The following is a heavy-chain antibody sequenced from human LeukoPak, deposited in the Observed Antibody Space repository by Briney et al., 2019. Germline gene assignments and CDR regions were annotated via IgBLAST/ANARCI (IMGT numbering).Heavy chain of an antibody. D-gene: IGHD6-6*01. CDR1: GGSISSSY. CDR3: ARCSSSFRWFDP. J-gene: IGHJ5*02. CDR2: INHSGST. Sequence: SETLSLTCTVSGGSISSSYWSWIRQPPGKGLEWIGEINHSGSTNYNPSLKSRVTISVDTSKNQFSLKLSSVTAADTDVYYCARCSSSFRWFDPWGQGTLVNVSS. V-gene: IGHV4-34*01.